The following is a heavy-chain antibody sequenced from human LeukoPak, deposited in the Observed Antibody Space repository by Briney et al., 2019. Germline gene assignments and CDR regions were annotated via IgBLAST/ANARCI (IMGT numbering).Heavy chain of an antibody. J-gene: IGHJ4*02. CDR2: ISAYNGNT. CDR1: GYTFTSYG. CDR3: ARGDILTGYEQIDY. D-gene: IGHD3-9*01. Sequence: ASVKVSRKASGYTFTSYGISWVRQAPGQGLEWMGWISAYNGNTNYAQKLQGRVTMTTDTSTSTAYMELRSLRSDDTAVYYCARGDILTGYEQIDYWGQGTLVTVSS. V-gene: IGHV1-18*01.